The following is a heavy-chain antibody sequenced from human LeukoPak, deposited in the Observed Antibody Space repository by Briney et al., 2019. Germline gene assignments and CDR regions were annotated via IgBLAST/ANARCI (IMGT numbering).Heavy chain of an antibody. D-gene: IGHD5-18*01. CDR2: IYYTGSA. Sequence: PSETLSLTCTVSGGSVSNGNFYWSWLRQPPGKALEWIGYIYYTGSAYYSPSLEGRVRISVDTSKNQFSVKLNSVTAADTAVYYCARGPAGYSYGQYNWFDPWGQGTLVTVSS. V-gene: IGHV4-61*01. CDR1: GGSVSNGNFY. J-gene: IGHJ5*02. CDR3: ARGPAGYSYGQYNWFDP.